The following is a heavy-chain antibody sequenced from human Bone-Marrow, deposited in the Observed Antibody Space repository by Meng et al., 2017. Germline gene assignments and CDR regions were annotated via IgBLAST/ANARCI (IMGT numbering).Heavy chain of an antibody. D-gene: IGHD3-22*01. CDR2: INYSGST. V-gene: IGHV4-59*01. Sequence: QVQLQESGPGLVKPSETLSLTCTVSGGSISSYYWSWIRQPPGKGLEWIGYINYSGSTNYNPSLKSRVTISVDTSKNQFSLKLSSVTAADTAVYYCARESGSSRFDYWGQGTLVTVSS. CDR1: GGSISSYY. CDR3: ARESGSSRFDY. J-gene: IGHJ4*02.